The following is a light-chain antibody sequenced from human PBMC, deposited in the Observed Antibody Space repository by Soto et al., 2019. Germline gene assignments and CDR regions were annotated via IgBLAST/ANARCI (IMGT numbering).Light chain of an antibody. J-gene: IGLJ1*01. V-gene: IGLV2-14*01. CDR1: SNDVGNGYDS. CDR2: EVV. Sequence: QSVLTPPASVSGSPGQSITISCTGTSNDVGNGYDSVSWYQHHPGKAPKLIIYEVVNRPSGVSNRFSGSKSGNTASLTISGLQAEDEADYYCSSYTTDISPYFFGTGTKLTVL. CDR3: SSYTTDISPYF.